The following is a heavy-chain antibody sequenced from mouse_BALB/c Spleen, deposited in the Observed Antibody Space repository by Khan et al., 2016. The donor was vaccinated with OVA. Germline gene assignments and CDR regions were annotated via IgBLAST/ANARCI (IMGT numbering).Heavy chain of an antibody. CDR3: ARGGRWFAH. CDR1: GYSITSGYY. D-gene: IGHD1-1*02. CDR2: KVYDGSN. J-gene: IGHJ3*01. V-gene: IGHV3-6*02. Sequence: QLEESGPGLVKPSQSLSLTCSVTGYSITSGYYWNWIRQFPGNKLDWMGYKVYDGSNNYNPSLKNRISITRATSKNQFFLVLHSVTTEDTATYCCARGGRWFAHWGQGTLVTVSA.